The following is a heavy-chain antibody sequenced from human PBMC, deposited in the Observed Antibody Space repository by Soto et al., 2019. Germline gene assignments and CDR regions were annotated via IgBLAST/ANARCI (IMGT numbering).Heavy chain of an antibody. CDR2: ISAYNGNT. CDR1: GYSFTNYG. J-gene: IGHJ6*03. CDR3: ARDRGVAPPVAGNTHYYYYMDV. V-gene: IGHV1-18*01. Sequence: GASVKVSCKASGYSFTNYGSTWVRQAPGQGFEWMGWISAYNGNTKYAQKLQGRVTMTTDASTSTAYLELRSLTSDDTAVYYCARDRGVAPPVAGNTHYYYYMDVWGKGTTVTVSS. D-gene: IGHD6-19*01.